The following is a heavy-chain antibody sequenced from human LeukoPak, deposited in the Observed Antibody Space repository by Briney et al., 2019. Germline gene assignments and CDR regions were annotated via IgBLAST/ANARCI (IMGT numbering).Heavy chain of an antibody. V-gene: IGHV3-23*01. CDR1: GFTFSSYA. J-gene: IGHJ4*02. CDR3: VRAVASNYGNFNY. CDR2: ISGSGGST. Sequence: GGSLRLSCAASGFTFSSYAMSWVRQDPGKGLEWVSAISGSGGSTYYADSVKGRFTISRDNAKNTLDLQMNSLRVEDTAVYYCVRAVASNYGNFNYWGQGTLVTVSS. D-gene: IGHD3-10*01.